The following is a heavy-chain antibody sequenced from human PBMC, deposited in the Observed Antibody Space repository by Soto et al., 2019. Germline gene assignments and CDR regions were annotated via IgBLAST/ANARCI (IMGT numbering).Heavy chain of an antibody. CDR1: GVSVSNFG. CDR2: IVPVFCRP. D-gene: IGHD5-12*01. Sequence: VSCRASGVSVSNFGIIWVRKATGKGLEWMGGIVPVFCRPNYAQRFRCILTITAEESTSTGYMELIRPRSEDTAVYYCAREGSGYNXWGQGTQVTVSX. J-gene: IGHJ4*02. CDR3: AREGSGYNX. V-gene: IGHV1-69*01.